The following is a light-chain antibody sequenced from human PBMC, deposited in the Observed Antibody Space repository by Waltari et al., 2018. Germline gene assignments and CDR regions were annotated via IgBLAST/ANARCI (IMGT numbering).Light chain of an antibody. J-gene: IGKJ4*01. V-gene: IGKV4-1*01. CDR1: ESVLYSSNNTTH. CDR2: WAS. CDR3: QQYYSTPLT. Sequence: DIVMTQSPESLAVSLGARATINCKSSESVLYSSNNTTHLAWYQQKPGQPPKLLLYWASTRKSGVPDRFSGSGSETDFTLTVTSLQAEDAAVYYCQQYYSTPLTFGGGTRVEI.